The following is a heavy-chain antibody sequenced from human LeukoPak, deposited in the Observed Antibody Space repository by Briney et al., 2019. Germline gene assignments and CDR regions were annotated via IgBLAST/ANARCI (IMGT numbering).Heavy chain of an antibody. CDR1: GFTFSSYS. V-gene: IGHV3-9*03. Sequence: PGGSLRLSCAASGFTFSSYSMNWVRQAPGKGLEWVSGISWNSGSIGYADSVKGRLTISRDNAKNSLYLQMNSLRAEDMALYYCAKDIGAYYYDSSGYYFDYWGQGTLVTASS. J-gene: IGHJ4*02. D-gene: IGHD3-22*01. CDR3: AKDIGAYYYDSSGYYFDY. CDR2: ISWNSGSI.